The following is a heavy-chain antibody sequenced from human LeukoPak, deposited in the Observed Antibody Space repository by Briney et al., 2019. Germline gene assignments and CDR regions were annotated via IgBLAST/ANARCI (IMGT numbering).Heavy chain of an antibody. D-gene: IGHD5-12*01. J-gene: IGHJ6*04. CDR1: GYSISSGYY. Sequence: SETLSLTCAVSGYSISSGYYWGWIRPPPGKGLEWIGSIYHSGSTYYNPSLKSRVTISVDTSKNQSSLKLSSVTAADTAVYYCARVEWATIHYGMDVWGKGTTVTVSS. CDR2: IYHSGST. V-gene: IGHV4-38-2*01. CDR3: ARVEWATIHYGMDV.